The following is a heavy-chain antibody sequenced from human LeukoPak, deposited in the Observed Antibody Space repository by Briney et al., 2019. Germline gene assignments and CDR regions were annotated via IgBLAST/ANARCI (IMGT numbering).Heavy chain of an antibody. CDR3: ARDRGSVHRKENWFDP. CDR1: GGSISSSSYY. Sequence: SETLSLTCTVSGGSISSSSYYWGWIRQPPGKGLEWIGSIYYSGSTYYNPSLKSRVTISVDTSKNQFSLKLSSVTAADTAVYYCARDRGSVHRKENWFDPWGQGTLVTVSS. CDR2: IYYSGST. V-gene: IGHV4-39*02. D-gene: IGHD1-1*01. J-gene: IGHJ5*02.